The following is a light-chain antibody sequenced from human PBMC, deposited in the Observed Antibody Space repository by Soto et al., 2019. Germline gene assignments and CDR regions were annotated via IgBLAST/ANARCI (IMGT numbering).Light chain of an antibody. J-gene: IGKJ1*01. Sequence: DIQMTQSPSSLSASVGDRVTITYQATQGIRNDLDWYKQKQAKAPERLIYAASSLQSGVPSRFSGTGSGTEFTLTSSSLHAEAVATYCGLRYSTSPWTFGQWTKVAI. CDR3: LRYSTSPWT. CDR2: AAS. CDR1: QGIRND. V-gene: IGKV1-17*01.